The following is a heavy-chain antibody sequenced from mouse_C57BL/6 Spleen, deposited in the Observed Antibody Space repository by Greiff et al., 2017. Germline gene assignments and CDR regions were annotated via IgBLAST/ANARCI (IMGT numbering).Heavy chain of an antibody. CDR3: AREKGITTVVAFDY. D-gene: IGHD1-1*01. V-gene: IGHV1-82*01. J-gene: IGHJ2*01. Sequence: QVQLQQSGPELVKPGASVKISCKASGYAFRSSWMNWVKQRPGKGLEWIGRIYPGDGDTNYNGKFKGKATLTADKSSSTAYMQLSSLTSEDSAVYFCAREKGITTVVAFDYWGQGTTLTVSS. CDR2: IYPGDGDT. CDR1: GYAFRSSW.